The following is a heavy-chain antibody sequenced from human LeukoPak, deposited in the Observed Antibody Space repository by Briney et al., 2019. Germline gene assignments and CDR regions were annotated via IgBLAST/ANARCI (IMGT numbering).Heavy chain of an antibody. Sequence: SVKVSCKASGGTFSSYAISWVRRAPGQGLEWLGRIIPILGIANYAQKFQGRVTITADKSTSTAYMELSSLRSEDTAVYYCARGVKGYCSGGSCYAHDYWGQGTLVTVSS. CDR1: GGTFSSYA. D-gene: IGHD2-15*01. CDR3: ARGVKGYCSGGSCYAHDY. V-gene: IGHV1-69*04. J-gene: IGHJ4*02. CDR2: IIPILGIA.